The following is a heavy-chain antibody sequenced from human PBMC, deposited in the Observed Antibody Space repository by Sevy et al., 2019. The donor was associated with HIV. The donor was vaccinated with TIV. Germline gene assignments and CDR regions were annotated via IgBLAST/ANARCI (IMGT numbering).Heavy chain of an antibody. CDR2: ISYDGSNK. Sequence: GGSLRLSCAASGFTFSSYGMHWVRQAPGKGLEWVAVISYDGSNKYYADSVKGRFTISRDNSKNTLYLQMNSLRAEDKAVYYCAKDQTNWNDDGMDVWGQGTTVTVSS. V-gene: IGHV3-30*18. D-gene: IGHD1-1*01. CDR1: GFTFSSYG. CDR3: AKDQTNWNDDGMDV. J-gene: IGHJ6*02.